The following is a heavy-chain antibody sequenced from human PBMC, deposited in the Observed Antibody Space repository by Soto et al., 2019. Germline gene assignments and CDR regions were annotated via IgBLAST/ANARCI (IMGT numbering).Heavy chain of an antibody. J-gene: IGHJ4*02. CDR3: ARDGGYSSSWYFGYFDY. CDR2: IWYDGSNK. D-gene: IGHD6-13*01. Sequence: QVQLVESGGGVVQPGRSRRLSCAASGFTFSSYGMHWVRQAPGKGLEWGAVIWYDGSNKYYADSVKGRFTISRDNSKNTLYLQMNSLRAEDTAVYYCARDGGYSSSWYFGYFDYWGQGTLVTVSS. V-gene: IGHV3-33*01. CDR1: GFTFSSYG.